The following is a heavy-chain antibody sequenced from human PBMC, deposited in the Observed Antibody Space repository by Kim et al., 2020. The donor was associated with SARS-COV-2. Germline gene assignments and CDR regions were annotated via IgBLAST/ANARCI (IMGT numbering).Heavy chain of an antibody. D-gene: IGHD3-10*01. Sequence: GGSLRLSCAAPGFTFNIFAMSWVRQAPGKGLEWVSSITASGGDTYYADSVKGRFIISRDNSKNTVSLRMNSLRAEDTAKYYCAKDFASGSYTALDVWGQGTTVIV. J-gene: IGHJ6*02. V-gene: IGHV3-23*01. CDR2: ITASGGDT. CDR1: GFTFNIFA. CDR3: AKDFASGSYTALDV.